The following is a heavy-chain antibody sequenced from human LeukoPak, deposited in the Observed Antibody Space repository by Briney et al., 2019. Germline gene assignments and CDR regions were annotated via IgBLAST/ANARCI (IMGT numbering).Heavy chain of an antibody. D-gene: IGHD3-3*01. J-gene: IGHJ4*02. CDR2: ISYDGSNK. CDR3: AKDLESVAPYFDY. V-gene: IGHV3-30*18. CDR1: GFTFSSYG. Sequence: GGSLRLSCAASGFTFSSYGMHWVRQAPGKGLECVAVISYDGSNKYYADSVKGRFTISRDNSKNTLYLQMNSLRAEDTAVYYCAKDLESVAPYFDYWGQGTLVTVSS.